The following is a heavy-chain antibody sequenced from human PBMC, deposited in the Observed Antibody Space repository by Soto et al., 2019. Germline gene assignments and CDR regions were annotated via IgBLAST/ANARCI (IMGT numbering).Heavy chain of an antibody. V-gene: IGHV1-18*01. Sequence: ASVKVSCKASGYTFTSYGISWVRQAPGQGLEWMGWISAYNGNTNYAQKLQGRVTMTTDTSTSTAYMELRSLRSDDTAVYYCARDRGREDIVVVVAADGMDVCGQGTTVTVSS. J-gene: IGHJ6*02. CDR1: GYTFTSYG. D-gene: IGHD2-15*01. CDR3: ARDRGREDIVVVVAADGMDV. CDR2: ISAYNGNT.